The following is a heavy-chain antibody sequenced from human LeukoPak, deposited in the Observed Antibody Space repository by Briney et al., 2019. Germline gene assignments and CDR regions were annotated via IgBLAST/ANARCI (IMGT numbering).Heavy chain of an antibody. CDR1: GGSISNFY. Sequence: SETLSLTCTVSGGSISNFYWSWIRQPAGKGLEWIGRIFTSGSTNYNPSLKSRVTMSVDTSKKHFSLNLSSVTAADTAIYYCATYRQVLLPFESWGQGTLVTVSS. CDR2: IFTSGST. CDR3: ATYRQVLLPFES. D-gene: IGHD2-8*02. J-gene: IGHJ4*02. V-gene: IGHV4-4*07.